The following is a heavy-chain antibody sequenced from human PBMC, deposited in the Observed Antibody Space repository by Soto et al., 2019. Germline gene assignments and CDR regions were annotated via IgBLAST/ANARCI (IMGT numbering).Heavy chain of an antibody. CDR3: ARKLSGYWSSTSCYGGGGFDY. CDR1: GGSISSSSYY. D-gene: IGHD2-2*01. V-gene: IGHV4-39*01. J-gene: IGHJ4*02. Sequence: QLQLQESGPGLVKPSETLSLTCTVSGGSISSSSYYWGWIRQPPGKGLEWIGSIYYSGSTYYNPSLKSRVTISVDTSKNPFSLKLSSVTAADTAVYYCARKLSGYWSSTSCYGGGGFDYWGQGTLVTVSS. CDR2: IYYSGST.